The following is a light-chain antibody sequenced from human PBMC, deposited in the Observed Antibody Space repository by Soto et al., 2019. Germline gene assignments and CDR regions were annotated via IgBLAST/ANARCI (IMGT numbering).Light chain of an antibody. CDR3: QQSYSTPRT. J-gene: IGKJ1*01. V-gene: IGKV1-39*01. Sequence: DIQMTQSPSSLSASVGDRVTITCRASQSISNYLNWYQQKPGKAPKLLMYAASSLQSGVPSRFGGSGSGTDFTLTISSVQPEDFATYYCQQSYSTPRTFGQGTKVEIK. CDR2: AAS. CDR1: QSISNY.